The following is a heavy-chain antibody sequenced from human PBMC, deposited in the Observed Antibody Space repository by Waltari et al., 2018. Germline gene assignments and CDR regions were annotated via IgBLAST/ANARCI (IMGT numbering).Heavy chain of an antibody. D-gene: IGHD3-22*01. CDR1: GGPFSSYA. J-gene: IGHJ4*02. CDR2: IIPIFGTA. CDR3: ASYYYDSSGYYGS. Sequence: QVQLVQSGAEVKKPGSSVKVSCKASGGPFSSYAISWVRQAPGQGLGWMGGIIPIFGTANYAQKVQGRVTITADKSTSTAYMELSSLRSEDTAVYYCASYYYDSSGYYGSWGQGTLVTVSS. V-gene: IGHV1-69*14.